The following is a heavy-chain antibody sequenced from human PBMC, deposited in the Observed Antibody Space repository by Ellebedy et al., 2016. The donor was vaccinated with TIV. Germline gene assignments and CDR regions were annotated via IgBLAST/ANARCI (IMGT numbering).Heavy chain of an antibody. J-gene: IGHJ4*02. Sequence: AASVKVSCKASGYTFTTYYIHWMRQAPGQGLEWLGWIIPSSGGTNYAPKFQGRVDMTRDTSVSTAYMELTNLRSDDTAIYNCARGVLLAGRGTFDYWGQGALVTVSS. CDR1: GYTFTTYY. CDR3: ARGVLLAGRGTFDY. V-gene: IGHV1-2*02. CDR2: IIPSSGGT. D-gene: IGHD3-10*01.